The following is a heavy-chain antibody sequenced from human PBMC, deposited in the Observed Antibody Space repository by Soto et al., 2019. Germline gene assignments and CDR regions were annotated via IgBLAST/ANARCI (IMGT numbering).Heavy chain of an antibody. D-gene: IGHD3-22*01. Sequence: QVQLVQSGAEVKKPGASVKVSCKASGYTFTSYYMHWVRQAPGQGLEWMGIINPSGGSTSYAQKFQGRVTMTRDTSTSTVYMELSSLRSEDTAVYYCARDQDSYDSSGYGVDYWGQGTLVTVSS. CDR1: GYTFTSYY. J-gene: IGHJ4*02. CDR3: ARDQDSYDSSGYGVDY. V-gene: IGHV1-46*01. CDR2: INPSGGST.